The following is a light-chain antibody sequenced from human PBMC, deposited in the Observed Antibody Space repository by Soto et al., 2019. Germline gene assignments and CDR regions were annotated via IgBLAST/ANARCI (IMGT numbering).Light chain of an antibody. CDR1: SSDVGGYNY. J-gene: IGLJ1*01. Sequence: QSALTQPASVSGSPGQSITISCTGTSSDVGGYNYVSWYQQHPGKAPKLMIYEGSKRPSGVSNRFSGSKSGNTASLTISGLQAEDEADYYCSSYTSSSTLRGVFGPGTKLTVL. CDR3: SSYTSSSTLRGV. V-gene: IGLV2-14*01. CDR2: EGS.